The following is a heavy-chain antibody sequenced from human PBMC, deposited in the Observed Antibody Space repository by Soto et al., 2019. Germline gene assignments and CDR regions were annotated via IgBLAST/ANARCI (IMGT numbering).Heavy chain of an antibody. V-gene: IGHV3-21*01. CDR2: ISKSDYT. J-gene: IGHJ4*02. CDR3: AREDSIIIPAVSDF. Sequence: GGSLRLSCTVSGFAFNNYGINWVRQAPGKGLEWVSSISKSDYTCYSDSVKGRFTISRDNAKNSVSLQMNTLRVEDTAVYYCAREDSIIIPAVSDFWGQGTLVTVSS. CDR1: GFAFNNYG. D-gene: IGHD2-2*01.